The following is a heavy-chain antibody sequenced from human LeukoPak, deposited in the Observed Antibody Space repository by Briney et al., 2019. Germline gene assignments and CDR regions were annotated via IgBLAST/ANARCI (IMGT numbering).Heavy chain of an antibody. Sequence: SVKVSCKASGDTFSSYAISWVRQAPGQGLEWVGGIIPIFGTANYAQKFQGRVTITTEKFTSTAYMKLSSLRSEDTAVYYCAIAVAGTANFDYWGQGTLVPVSS. D-gene: IGHD6-19*01. J-gene: IGHJ4*02. CDR2: IIPIFGTA. V-gene: IGHV1-69*05. CDR3: AIAVAGTANFDY. CDR1: GDTFSSYA.